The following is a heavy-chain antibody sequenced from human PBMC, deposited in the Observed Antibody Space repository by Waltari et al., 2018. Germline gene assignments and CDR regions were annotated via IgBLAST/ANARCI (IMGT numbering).Heavy chain of an antibody. CDR2: ISHNGRT. Sequence: QVQLQQWGAGLLKPSETLSLTCAVNGGSFNSDYGGLSRQPPGKGLGWIGEISHNGRTNENPSLKSRVAISVDTSKNHFSLKLNFLTAADTAVYYCARGEQLHLIRRNSFDTWGQGTLVTVSS. J-gene: IGHJ5*02. CDR3: ARGEQLHLIRRNSFDT. V-gene: IGHV4-34*01. D-gene: IGHD1-1*01. CDR1: GGSFNSDY.